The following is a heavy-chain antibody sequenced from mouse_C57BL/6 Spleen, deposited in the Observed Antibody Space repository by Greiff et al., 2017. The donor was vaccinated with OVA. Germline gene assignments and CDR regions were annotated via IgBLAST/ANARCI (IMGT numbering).Heavy chain of an antibody. D-gene: IGHD2-5*01. CDR3: ARYSNYDYFDY. J-gene: IGHJ2*01. V-gene: IGHV1-66*01. Sequence: QVQLQQSGPELVKPGASVKISCKASGYSFTSYYIHWVKQRPGQGLEWIGWIYPGSGNTKYNEKFKGKATLTADTSSSTAYMQLSSLTSEDSAVYYCARYSNYDYFDYWGQGTTLTVSS. CDR1: GYSFTSYY. CDR2: IYPGSGNT.